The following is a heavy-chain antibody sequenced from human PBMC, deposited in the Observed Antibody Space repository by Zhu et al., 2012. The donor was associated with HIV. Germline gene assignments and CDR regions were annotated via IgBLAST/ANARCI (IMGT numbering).Heavy chain of an antibody. V-gene: IGHV4-39*07. CDR2: IYYSGTI. D-gene: IGHD3-3*01. CDR1: GGSISGSTYY. J-gene: IGHJ5*02. CDR3: VREYTILITGRRVNWFDP. Sequence: QVQLQESGPGLVKPSETLSLTCTVSGGSISGSTYYWGWTRQPPGKGLEWIGGIYYSGTIYYNPSLKSRVTISVDTSKNQFSLKLNPVTAADTAVYYCVREYTILITGRRVNWFDPWGQGTPVTVSS.